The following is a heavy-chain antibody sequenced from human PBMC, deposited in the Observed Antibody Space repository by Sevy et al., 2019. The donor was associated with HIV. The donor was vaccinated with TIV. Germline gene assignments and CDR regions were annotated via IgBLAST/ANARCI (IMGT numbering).Heavy chain of an antibody. J-gene: IGHJ6*02. Sequence: SETLSLTCTVSGGSISSDGYYWSWIRQHPGKGLEWIGYIYYNGNSDYNPSLKTRVAISVDTSRNLFSRRLSSVTAADTAGYYCAGDSCTNPSCQHWGYYALDVWGQGTTVTVSS. D-gene: IGHD2-8*01. CDR2: IYYNGNS. V-gene: IGHV4-31*03. CDR1: GGSISSDGYY. CDR3: AGDSCTNPSCQHWGYYALDV.